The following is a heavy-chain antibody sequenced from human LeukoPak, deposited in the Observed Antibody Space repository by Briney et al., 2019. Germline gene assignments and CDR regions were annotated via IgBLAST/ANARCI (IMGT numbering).Heavy chain of an antibody. V-gene: IGHV1-2*02. CDR1: GFSFTRYY. CDR3: AREGSSGQDWYAFDV. J-gene: IGHJ3*01. Sequence: ASVGVSCKASGFSFTRYYVQWLRQAPGQGLESVGWMYFNSGATRSTPKFQDRVTMTRDTSISTAYMELSSLRADDTAMYFCAREGSSGQDWYAFDVWGQETMVTVSS. D-gene: IGHD5-12*01. CDR2: MYFNSGAT.